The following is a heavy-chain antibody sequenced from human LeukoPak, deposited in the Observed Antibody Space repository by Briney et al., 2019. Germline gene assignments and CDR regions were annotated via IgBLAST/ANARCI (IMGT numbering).Heavy chain of an antibody. CDR3: ARAGPLYSSGWYKYFQH. CDR1: GYTFTSYY. V-gene: IGHV1-46*01. Sequence: GASVKVSCKASGYTFTSYYMRWVRQAPGQGLEWMGIINPSGGSTSYAQKFQGRVTMTRDTSTSTVYMELSSLRSEDTAVYYCARAGPLYSSGWYKYFQHWGQGTLVTVSS. D-gene: IGHD6-19*01. CDR2: INPSGGST. J-gene: IGHJ1*01.